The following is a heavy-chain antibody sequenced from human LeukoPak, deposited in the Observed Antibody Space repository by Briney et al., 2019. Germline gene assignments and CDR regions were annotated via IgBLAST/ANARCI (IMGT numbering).Heavy chain of an antibody. J-gene: IGHJ4*02. D-gene: IGHD3-22*01. Sequence: SETLSLTCAVYGGSFSGYYWSWIRQPPGKGLEWIGEINHSGSTNYNPSLKSRVTISVDTSKNQFSLKLSSVTAADTAVYYCASSYDGSGYYPDYWGQGTLVTVSS. V-gene: IGHV4-34*01. CDR2: INHSGST. CDR3: ASSYDGSGYYPDY. CDR1: GGSFSGYY.